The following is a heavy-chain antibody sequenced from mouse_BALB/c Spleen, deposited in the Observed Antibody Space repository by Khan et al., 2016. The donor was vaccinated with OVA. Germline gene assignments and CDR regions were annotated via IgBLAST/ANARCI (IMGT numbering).Heavy chain of an antibody. J-gene: IGHJ1*01. CDR2: ISSGNATI. CDR1: GFTFSSFG. D-gene: IGHD2-4*01. Sequence: EVELVESGGGLVQPGGSRKLSCAAFGFTFSSFGMHWVRQAPEKGLEWVAYISSGNATIYYADIVTGRFTISRDNPKNTLFLQMTSLRSEDTAMYYCARSMISTWYFDVWGAGTTVTVSS. CDR3: ARSMISTWYFDV. V-gene: IGHV5-17*02.